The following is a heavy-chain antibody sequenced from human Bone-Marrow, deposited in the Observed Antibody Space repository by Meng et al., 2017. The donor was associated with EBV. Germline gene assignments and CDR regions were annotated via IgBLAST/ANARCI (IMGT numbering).Heavy chain of an antibody. CDR2: INEHGSIT. CDR1: GYTFSRYW. J-gene: IGHJ4*02. Sequence: VELVEAGGSLMKPGGSLRRSCEGSGYTFSRYWMHWVRQAPGKGLVWVSRINEHGSITTYADSVKGRFTISRDNAKNTLYLQMNSLRDEDTGVYYCSRDLVGSADYWGQGTLVTASS. V-gene: IGHV3-74*01. D-gene: IGHD3-16*01. CDR3: SRDLVGSADY.